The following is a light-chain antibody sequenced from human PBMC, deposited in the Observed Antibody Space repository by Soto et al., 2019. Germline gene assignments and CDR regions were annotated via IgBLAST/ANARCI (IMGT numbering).Light chain of an antibody. J-gene: IGLJ2*01. CDR2: SNN. CDR3: AAWDDSLNGVV. V-gene: IGLV1-44*01. Sequence: QSVLTQPPSASGTPGQRVTISCSGSSSNLGSNTVNWYQQLPGTAPKLLIYSNNQRPSGVPARFSGSKSGTSASLAISGLQSEDEADYYCAAWDDSLNGVVFGVGTKLTVL. CDR1: SSNLGSNT.